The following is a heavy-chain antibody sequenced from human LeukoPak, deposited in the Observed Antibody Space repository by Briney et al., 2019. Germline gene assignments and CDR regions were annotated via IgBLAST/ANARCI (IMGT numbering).Heavy chain of an antibody. CDR3: ATLGVITIFGVITNDAFDI. V-gene: IGHV1-69*01. CDR2: IIPIFGTA. CDR1: GGTFSSYA. Sequence: SVKVSCKASGGTFSSYAISWVRQAPGQGLEWMGGIIPIFGTANYAQKFQGRVTITADESTSTAYMELSSLRSEDTAVYYCATLGVITIFGVITNDAFDIWGQGTMVTVSS. D-gene: IGHD3-3*01. J-gene: IGHJ3*02.